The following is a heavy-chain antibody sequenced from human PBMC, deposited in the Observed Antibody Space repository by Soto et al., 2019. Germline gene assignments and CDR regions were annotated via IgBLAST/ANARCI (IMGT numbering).Heavy chain of an antibody. D-gene: IGHD5-12*01. CDR1: GGSISSSSYY. Sequence: QLQLQESGPGLVKPSETLSLTCTVSGGSISSSSYYWGWIRQPPGKGLEWIGSIYYSGSTYYNPSLKSRVTISVDTSKNQFSLKLSSVTAADTAVYYCARPRRDGYISRNWGQGTLVTVSS. V-gene: IGHV4-39*01. CDR2: IYYSGST. CDR3: ARPRRDGYISRN. J-gene: IGHJ4*02.